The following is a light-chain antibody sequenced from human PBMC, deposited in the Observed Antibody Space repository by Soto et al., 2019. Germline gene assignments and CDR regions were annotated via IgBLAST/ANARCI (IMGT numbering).Light chain of an antibody. CDR1: QGISSA. Sequence: AIQLTQSASSLSASVGDTVTITCRASQGISSALAWYQQKPGKAPKLLIYDASSLESGVPSRFSGSGSGTDFTLTISSLQPEDFASYYCQQFNNYRLTFGGGTKVEIK. CDR2: DAS. V-gene: IGKV1D-13*01. J-gene: IGKJ4*01. CDR3: QQFNNYRLT.